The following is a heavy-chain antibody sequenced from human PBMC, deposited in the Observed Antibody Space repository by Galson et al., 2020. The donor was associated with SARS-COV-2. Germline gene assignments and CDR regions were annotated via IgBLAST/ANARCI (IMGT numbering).Heavy chain of an antibody. CDR3: ARGRIGVVPAPILGLGPYYEYYAMDV. CDR2: TNHSGSA. J-gene: IGHJ6*02. Sequence: ETSETLSLTCAVYVGSFSGFSWSWVRQSPGKGLEWIGETNHSGSANYNPSLKSRVTISVDTSKNQFSLKLTPVTAAETGVYFCARGRIGVVPAPILGLGPYYEYYAMDVWGQGTTITVSS. CDR1: VGSFSGFS. V-gene: IGHV4-34*01. D-gene: IGHD2-2*01.